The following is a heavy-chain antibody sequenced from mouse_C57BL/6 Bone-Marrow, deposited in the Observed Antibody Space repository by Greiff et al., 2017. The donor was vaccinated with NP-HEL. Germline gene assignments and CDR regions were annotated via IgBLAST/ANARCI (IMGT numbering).Heavy chain of an antibody. CDR2: IWWDDVN. CDR3: ARILLLWFAY. Sequence: QVTLKESGPGILQPSQTLSLSCSFSGFSLSTFGMGVGWIRPPSGQGLEWLAHIWWDDVNYYNPVLKSRLTISKDTSKNQVFLKIANVDTADTATYYCARILLLWFAYWGQGTLVTVSA. V-gene: IGHV8-8*01. CDR1: GFSLSTFGMG. J-gene: IGHJ3*01. D-gene: IGHD1-1*01.